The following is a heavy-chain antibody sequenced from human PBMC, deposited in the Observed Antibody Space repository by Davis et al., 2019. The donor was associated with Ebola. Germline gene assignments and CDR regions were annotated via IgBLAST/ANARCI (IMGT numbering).Heavy chain of an antibody. CDR3: AKDRGHVLLWFGELLPYYYGMDV. V-gene: IGHV3-23*01. Sequence: GGSLRLSCAASGFTFSNAWMSWVRQAPGKGLEWVSAISGSGGSTYYADSVKGRFTISRDNSKNTLYLQMNSLRAEDTAVYYCAKDRGHVLLWFGELLPYYYGMDVWGQGTTVTVSS. CDR2: ISGSGGST. D-gene: IGHD3-10*01. CDR1: GFTFSNAW. J-gene: IGHJ6*02.